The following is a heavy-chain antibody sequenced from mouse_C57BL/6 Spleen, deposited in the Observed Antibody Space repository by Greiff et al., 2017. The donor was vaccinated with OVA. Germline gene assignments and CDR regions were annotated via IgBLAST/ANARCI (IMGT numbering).Heavy chain of an antibody. CDR2: IYPGRGST. V-gene: IGHV1-55*01. D-gene: IGHD1-1*01. J-gene: IGHJ1*03. Sequence: VQLKQPGAELVRPGTSVKLSCKASGYTFTSYWINWVKQRPGQGLEWIGDIYPGRGSTNNNEKFKSKATLTVDTSSSTAYMQLSSLTSEDSAVYYYARDYGSSYGYFDVWGTGTTVTVSS. CDR1: GYTFTSYW. CDR3: ARDYGSSYGYFDV.